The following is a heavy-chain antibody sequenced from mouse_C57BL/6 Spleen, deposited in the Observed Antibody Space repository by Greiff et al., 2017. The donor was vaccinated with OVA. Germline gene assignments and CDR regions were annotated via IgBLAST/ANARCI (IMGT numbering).Heavy chain of an antibody. CDR2: ISSGGDYI. D-gene: IGHD2-1*01. V-gene: IGHV5S21*01. CDR1: GFTFSSYA. CDR3: ARGDYGNYEWYFDV. J-gene: IGHJ1*03. Sequence: EVMLVESGEGLVKPGGSLKLSCAASGFTFSSYAMSWVRQTPEKRLEWVAYISSGGDYIYYADTVKGRFTISRDNARNTLYLQMSSLKSEDTAMDYCARGDYGNYEWYFDVWGTGTTVTVSS.